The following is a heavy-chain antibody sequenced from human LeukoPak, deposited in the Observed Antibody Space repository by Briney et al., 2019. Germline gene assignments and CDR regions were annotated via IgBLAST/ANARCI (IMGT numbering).Heavy chain of an antibody. CDR1: GDSSINSYY. Sequence: PSETLSLTCSVSGDSSINSYYWSWIRQPPGKGLEWIGEINHSGSTNYNPSLKSRVTISVDTSKNQFSLKLSSVTAADTAVYYCARGSQSLGYCSGGSCRAKIFDYWGQGTLVTVSS. V-gene: IGHV4-34*01. CDR2: INHSGST. D-gene: IGHD2-15*01. J-gene: IGHJ4*02. CDR3: ARGSQSLGYCSGGSCRAKIFDY.